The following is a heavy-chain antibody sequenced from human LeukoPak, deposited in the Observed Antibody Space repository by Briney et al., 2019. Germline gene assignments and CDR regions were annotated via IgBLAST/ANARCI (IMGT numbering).Heavy chain of an antibody. CDR2: ISCDGSNK. J-gene: IGHJ4*02. CDR3: ARDRCGYSSTCPFDY. D-gene: IGHD6-13*01. Sequence: PGRSLRLSCAASGFTFSSYPMHWVRQAPGKGLEWLAFISCDGSNKYYADSVKGRFTISRDNSKNTLYLQMNSLRVEDTAVYYCARDRCGYSSTCPFDYWGQGTLVTVSS. V-gene: IGHV3-30-3*01. CDR1: GFTFSSYP.